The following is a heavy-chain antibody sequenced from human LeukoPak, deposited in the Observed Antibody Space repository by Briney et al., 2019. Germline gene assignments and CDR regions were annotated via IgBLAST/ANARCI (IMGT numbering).Heavy chain of an antibody. V-gene: IGHV3-11*06. CDR1: GFTFSDYY. CDR2: ISSSSSYT. CDR3: ATGGPAYGMDV. J-gene: IGHJ6*02. Sequence: GGSLRLSCAASGFTFSDYYMSWIRQAPGKGLEWVSYISSSSSYTNYADSVKGRFAISRDNAKNSLYLQMNSLRAEDTAVYYCATGGPAYGMDVWGQGTTVTVSS. D-gene: IGHD1-14*01.